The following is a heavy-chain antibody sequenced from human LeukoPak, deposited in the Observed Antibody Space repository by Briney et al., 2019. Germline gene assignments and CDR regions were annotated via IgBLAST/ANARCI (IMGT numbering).Heavy chain of an antibody. V-gene: IGHV1-46*01. CDR3: ARDQEGFDY. CDR2: IYPRDGST. CDR1: GYTFTSNY. Sequence: EASVKVSCKASGYTFTSNYIHWVRQAPGQGLEWMEMIYPRDGSTSYAQKFQGRVTVTRDTSTSTVHMELSGLRSEDTAVYYCARDQEGFDYWGQGTLVTVSS. J-gene: IGHJ4*02.